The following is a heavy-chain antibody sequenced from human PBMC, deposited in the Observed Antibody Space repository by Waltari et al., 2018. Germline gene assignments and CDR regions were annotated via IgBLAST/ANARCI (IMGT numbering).Heavy chain of an antibody. CDR1: GFMFRDYA. CDR2: ISYDGMNT. V-gene: IGHV3-30*18. J-gene: IGHJ1*01. CDR3: AKDDYGDEYFQH. D-gene: IGHD4-17*01. Sequence: QVHLVELGGDVVQPGRDLRLSCTASGFMFRDYAMHWVRQAAGKGLEWVALISYDGMNTKYTSSVDGRFTISRDNTKNTLFLQMNSLRVDDTAVYYCAKDDYGDEYFQHWGQGTLLIVSS.